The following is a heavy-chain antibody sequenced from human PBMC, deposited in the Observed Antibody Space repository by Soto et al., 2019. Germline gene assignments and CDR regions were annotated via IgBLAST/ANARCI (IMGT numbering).Heavy chain of an antibody. Sequence: GGSLRLSCAASGFTFSSYAMSWVRQAPGKGLEWVSAISGSGGSTYYADSVKGRFTISRDISKNTLYLQMNSLRAEDTAVYYCAKESEAGFCSGGRCGWFDPWGQGTLVTVSS. V-gene: IGHV3-23*01. CDR3: AKESEAGFCSGGRCGWFDP. D-gene: IGHD2-15*01. CDR1: GFTFSSYA. J-gene: IGHJ5*02. CDR2: ISGSGGST.